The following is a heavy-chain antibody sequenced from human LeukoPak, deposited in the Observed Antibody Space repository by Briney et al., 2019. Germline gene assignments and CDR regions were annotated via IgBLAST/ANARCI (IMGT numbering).Heavy chain of an antibody. D-gene: IGHD3-16*01. V-gene: IGHV4-59*01. Sequence: SETLSLTCTVSGGSICSYYWSWIRQPPGKGLEWIGYIYYSGSTNYNPSLKSRVTISVDTSKNQFSLKLSSVTAADTAVYYCARILRLDAFDIWGQGTMVTVSS. CDR3: ARILRLDAFDI. J-gene: IGHJ3*02. CDR1: GGSICSYY. CDR2: IYYSGST.